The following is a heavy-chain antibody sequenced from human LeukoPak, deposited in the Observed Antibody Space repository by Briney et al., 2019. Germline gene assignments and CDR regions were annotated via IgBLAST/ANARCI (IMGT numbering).Heavy chain of an antibody. Sequence: GGSLRLSCAVSGITLSNYGMSWVRQAPGKGLEWVAGISGSGGGTHYADSVKGRFTISRDNSRNTLFLQMNSLSAEDTAVYFCAKRGVVIRVFLVGFHKEANYFDSWGQGALVTVSS. CDR3: AKRGVVIRVFLVGFHKEANYFDS. CDR1: GITLSNYG. CDR2: ISGSGGGT. V-gene: IGHV3-23*01. D-gene: IGHD3-10*01. J-gene: IGHJ4*02.